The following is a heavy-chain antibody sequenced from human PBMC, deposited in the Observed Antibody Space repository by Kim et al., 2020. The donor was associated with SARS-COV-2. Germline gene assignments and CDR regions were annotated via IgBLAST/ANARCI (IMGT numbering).Heavy chain of an antibody. Sequence: ASVKVSCKASGYTFTSYDINWVRQATGQGLEWMGWMNPNSGNTGYAQKFQGRVTMTRNTSISTAYMELSSLRSEDTAVYYCARGLGYCSGGSCYSDFDYWGQGTLVTVSS. J-gene: IGHJ4*02. V-gene: IGHV1-8*01. CDR3: ARGLGYCSGGSCYSDFDY. D-gene: IGHD2-15*01. CDR1: GYTFTSYD. CDR2: MNPNSGNT.